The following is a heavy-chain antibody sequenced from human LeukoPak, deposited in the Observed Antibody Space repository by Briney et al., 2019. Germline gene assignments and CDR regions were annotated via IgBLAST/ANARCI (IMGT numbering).Heavy chain of an antibody. J-gene: IGHJ4*02. CDR3: AALPTGYQNFDY. D-gene: IGHD3-9*01. CDR2: NSGSGGST. V-gene: IGHV3-23*01. CDR1: GFTFSSYG. Sequence: GGSLRLSCTASGFTFSSYGMSWVRQAPGKGLEWVSTNSGSGGSTYYADSVQGRFTISRDNSQNTLFLQMHSLRVEDTAVYYCAALPTGYQNFDYWGQGTLVTVSS.